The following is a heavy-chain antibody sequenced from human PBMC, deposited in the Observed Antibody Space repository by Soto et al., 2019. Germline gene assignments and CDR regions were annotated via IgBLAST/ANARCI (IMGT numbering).Heavy chain of an antibody. J-gene: IGHJ6*03. CDR1: GGSISSYY. CDR3: ARSGDRGYYYYYYYMDV. CDR2: IYYSGST. D-gene: IGHD2-15*01. V-gene: IGHV4-59*01. Sequence: QVQLQESGPGLVKPSETLSLTCTVSGGSISSYYWSWIRQPPGKGLEWIGYIYYSGSTNYNPPLKGRVTISVDTSKNQFSLKLSSVTAADTAVYYCARSGDRGYYYYYYYMDVWGKGTTVIVSS.